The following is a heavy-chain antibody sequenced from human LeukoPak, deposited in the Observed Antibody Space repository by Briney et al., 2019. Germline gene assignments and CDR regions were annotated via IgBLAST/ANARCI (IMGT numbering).Heavy chain of an antibody. J-gene: IGHJ4*02. Sequence: SETLSLTCAVYGGSFSGYYWSWIRQPPGKGLEWIGEINHSGSTNYNPSLKSRVTISVDTSKNQFSLKLSSVTAADTAVYYCAREYSSGWYRDFDYWGQGTLATVSP. V-gene: IGHV4-34*01. CDR2: INHSGST. D-gene: IGHD6-19*01. CDR3: AREYSSGWYRDFDY. CDR1: GGSFSGYY.